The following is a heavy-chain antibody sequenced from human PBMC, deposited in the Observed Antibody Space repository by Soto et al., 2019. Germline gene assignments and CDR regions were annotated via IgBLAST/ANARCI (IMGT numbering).Heavy chain of an antibody. CDR3: AKRLSPDSSSWYSHYYYGMDV. CDR2: ISYDGSNK. J-gene: IGHJ6*02. V-gene: IGHV3-30*18. D-gene: IGHD6-13*01. Sequence: GGSLRLSCAASGFTFSSYGMHWVRQAPGKGLEWVAVISYDGSNKYYADSVKGRFTISRDNSKNTLYLQMNSLRAEDTAVYYCAKRLSPDSSSWYSHYYYGMDVWGQGTTVTVSS. CDR1: GFTFSSYG.